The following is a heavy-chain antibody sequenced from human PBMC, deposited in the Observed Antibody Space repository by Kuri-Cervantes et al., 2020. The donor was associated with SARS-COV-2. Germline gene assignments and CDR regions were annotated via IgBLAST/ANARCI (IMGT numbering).Heavy chain of an antibody. Sequence: GESLKISCAASWFNVSINYMNWVRQAPGKGLEWVSSISSRSSYIYNPDSVKVRFTISRDNAKNSLDLQMNGLRAEETALYYCARDRRIQLWLYDRWYFDLWGRGTLVTVSS. CDR1: WFNVSINY. J-gene: IGHJ2*01. CDR2: ISSRSSYI. D-gene: IGHD5-18*01. CDR3: ARDRRIQLWLYDRWYFDL. V-gene: IGHV3-21*01.